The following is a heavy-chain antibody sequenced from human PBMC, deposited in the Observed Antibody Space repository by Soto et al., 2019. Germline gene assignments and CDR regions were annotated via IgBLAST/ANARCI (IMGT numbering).Heavy chain of an antibody. CDR3: ARRGLRYDFWSGYYKASGDFDY. CDR2: INHSGST. V-gene: IGHV4-34*01. D-gene: IGHD3-3*01. J-gene: IGHJ4*02. Sequence: SEILSLTCAVYGGSFSGYYWSWIRQPPGKGLEWIGEINHSGSTNYNPSLKSRVTISVDTSKNQFSLKLSSVTAADTAVYYCARRGLRYDFWSGYYKASGDFDYWGQGTLVTVSS. CDR1: GGSFSGYY.